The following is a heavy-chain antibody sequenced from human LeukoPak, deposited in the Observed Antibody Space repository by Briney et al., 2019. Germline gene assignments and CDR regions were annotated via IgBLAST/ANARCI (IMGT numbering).Heavy chain of an antibody. CDR2: INHSGST. Sequence: SETLSLTCAVYGGSFSGYYWSWIRQPPGKGLEWIGEINHSGSTNYNPSLKSRVTISVDTSKNQFSLKLSSVTAADAAVYYCASLRRRQPLLQVWGQGTLVTVSS. V-gene: IGHV4-34*01. D-gene: IGHD2-15*01. CDR1: GGSFSGYY. J-gene: IGHJ4*02. CDR3: ASLRRRQPLLQV.